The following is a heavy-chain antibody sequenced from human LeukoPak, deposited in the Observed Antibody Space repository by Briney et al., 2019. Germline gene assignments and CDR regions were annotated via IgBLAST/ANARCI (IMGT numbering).Heavy chain of an antibody. CDR2: ISAYNGNT. Sequence: ASVEVSCKASGYTFTSYGISWVRQAPGQGLEWMGWISAYNGNTNYAQKLQGRVTMTTDTSTSTAYMELRSLRSDDTAVYYCASQYYYDSSGYPTWGQGTLVTVSS. J-gene: IGHJ5*02. V-gene: IGHV1-18*01. CDR1: GYTFTSYG. D-gene: IGHD3-22*01. CDR3: ASQYYYDSSGYPT.